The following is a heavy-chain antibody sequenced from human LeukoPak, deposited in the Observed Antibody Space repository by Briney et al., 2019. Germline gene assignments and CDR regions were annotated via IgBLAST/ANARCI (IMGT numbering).Heavy chain of an antibody. V-gene: IGHV4-39*01. D-gene: IGHD1-26*01. Sequence: SETLSLTCIVSGVSISSSYYYWGWLRQPPGKGLEWIVSIYYSGSTYYNSSVKSRFTISIDTTKNLVSLNLTSMTAADTAVYYCAKSGGYGLIDYWGQGTLVTVSS. J-gene: IGHJ4*01. CDR2: IYYSGST. CDR1: GVSISSSYYY. CDR3: AKSGGYGLIDY.